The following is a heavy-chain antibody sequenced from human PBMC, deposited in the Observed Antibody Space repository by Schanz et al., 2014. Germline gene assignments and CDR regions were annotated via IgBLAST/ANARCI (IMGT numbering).Heavy chain of an antibody. CDR3: AKSYDTSGYSGFDY. CDR1: GFSFSDYG. Sequence: QVQLVESGGSVVQPGRSLRLSCAGSGFSFSDYGMHWVRQAPGRGLEWVAVISYHGSEKYYADSVKGRITISRDNSKNTLYLQMNSLRTEDTAVYVCAKSYDTSGYSGFDYWGQGTLVTVSS. CDR2: ISYHGSEK. V-gene: IGHV3-30*18. D-gene: IGHD3-22*01. J-gene: IGHJ4*02.